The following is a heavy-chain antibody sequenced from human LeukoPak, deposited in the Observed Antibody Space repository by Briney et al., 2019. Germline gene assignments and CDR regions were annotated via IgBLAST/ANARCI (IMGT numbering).Heavy chain of an antibody. CDR3: ASGAWAARLNS. Sequence: PSDTLSLTCAVYGESLNYYYWSWIRQSPGKGLEWIGDIFDGKTINYNPSLKSRVTISAAASSQRFSLNLKSVTAADTAVYFCASGAWAARLNSWAQGALVIVSS. J-gene: IGHJ4*02. CDR2: IFDGKTI. CDR1: GESLNYYY. D-gene: IGHD4-23*01. V-gene: IGHV4-34*12.